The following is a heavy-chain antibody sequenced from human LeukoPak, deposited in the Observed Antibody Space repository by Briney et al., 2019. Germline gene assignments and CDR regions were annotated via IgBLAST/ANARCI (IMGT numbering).Heavy chain of an antibody. J-gene: IGHJ4*02. Sequence: SQTLSLTCAISGDSVSSTSAAWNWIRQSPSKGLEGLGRTYYRSKWYNDYAVSVKSRITINPDTSKNQFSLQLNSVTPEDSAVYYCARSTGWLNGHWGQGTLVTVSS. CDR2: TYYRSKWYN. CDR1: GDSVSSTSAA. D-gene: IGHD2-8*02. CDR3: ARSTGWLNGH. V-gene: IGHV6-1*01.